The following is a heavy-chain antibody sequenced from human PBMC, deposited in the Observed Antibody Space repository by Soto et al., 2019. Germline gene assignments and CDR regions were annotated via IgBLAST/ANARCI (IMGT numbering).Heavy chain of an antibody. Sequence: GGCLRLSCAASGFTFSSYGMHWVRQAPGKGLEWVAVIWYDGSNKYYADSVKGRFTVSRDNAKNTLYLQMNSLSAEDPALYYCARATDGLHYWGQGTMVTVSS. CDR2: IWYDGSNK. V-gene: IGHV3-33*01. CDR1: GFTFSSYG. CDR3: ARATDGLHY. J-gene: IGHJ4*02.